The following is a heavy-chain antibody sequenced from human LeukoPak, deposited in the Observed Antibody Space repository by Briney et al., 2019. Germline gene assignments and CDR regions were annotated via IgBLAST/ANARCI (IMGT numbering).Heavy chain of an antibody. J-gene: IGHJ4*02. D-gene: IGHD3-9*01. CDR1: VGSISGYY. Sequence: SETLSLTCSVSVGSISGYYWSWIRLPPGKGLEWIGYIHASGSTHYNSSLKSRVTILLDTSKNQFPLEVIPLTAADTAVYYCARRFFDQDFFDYWGQGTLVTVSS. CDR3: ARRFFDQDFFDY. V-gene: IGHV4-4*09. CDR2: IHASGST.